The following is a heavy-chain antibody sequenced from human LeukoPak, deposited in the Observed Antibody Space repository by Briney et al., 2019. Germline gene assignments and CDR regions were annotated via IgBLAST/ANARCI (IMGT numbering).Heavy chain of an antibody. V-gene: IGHV1-69*13. CDR1: GGTFSSYA. Sequence: SVKVSCKASGGTFSSYAISWVRQAPGQGLEWMGGIIPIFGTANYAQKFQGRVTITADESTSTAYMELSSLRSEDTAVYYCANLLLGRYYYDSSGPYYFDYWGQGTLVTVSS. J-gene: IGHJ4*02. CDR3: ANLLLGRYYYDSSGPYYFDY. D-gene: IGHD3-22*01. CDR2: IIPIFGTA.